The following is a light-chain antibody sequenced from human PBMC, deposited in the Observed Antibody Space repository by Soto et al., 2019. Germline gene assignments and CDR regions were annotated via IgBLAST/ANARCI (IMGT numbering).Light chain of an antibody. CDR1: QSVFYSSNNRNY. CDR2: WAS. CDR3: QQYYSTPPT. Sequence: DIVMNQAQDSLAVSLGEWVTINCKSSQSVFYSSNNRNYVAWYQQKPGQPPKLLIFWASTRESGVTDRFSGSGSGTDFTLTISSLQAEDVAVYYCQQYYSTPPTFGQGTKVEI. J-gene: IGKJ1*01. V-gene: IGKV4-1*01.